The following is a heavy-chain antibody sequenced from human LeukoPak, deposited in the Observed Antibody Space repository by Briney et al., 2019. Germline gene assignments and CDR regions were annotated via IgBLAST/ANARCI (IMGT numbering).Heavy chain of an antibody. CDR1: EFSFSSYS. V-gene: IGHV3-30*04. CDR2: MSGDGSKT. CDR3: AREMPWSTGYFPVFDD. D-gene: IGHD2-8*02. Sequence: PGGSLRLSCEAYEFSFSSYSMHWVRQTPDKGLDWLVVMSGDGSKTFYADSVKGRFTISRDNSKDTLYLQMTSLRAEDTAVYYCAREMPWSTGYFPVFDDWGQGTLVTVSS. J-gene: IGHJ4*02.